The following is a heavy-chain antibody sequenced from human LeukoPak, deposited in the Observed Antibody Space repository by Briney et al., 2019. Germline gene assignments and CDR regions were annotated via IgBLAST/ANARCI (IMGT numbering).Heavy chain of an antibody. Sequence: SETLSLACTVSGGSISNSPYYWGWIRQPPGEGLEWIGTIYYSGSTYYHPSLKSRVTISVDTSKKQFSLKLSSVTAADTAVYYCASGYSGYHDYWGQGTLVTVPS. V-gene: IGHV4-39*01. J-gene: IGHJ4*02. CDR1: GGSISNSPYY. CDR2: IYYSGST. D-gene: IGHD5-12*01. CDR3: ASGYSGYHDY.